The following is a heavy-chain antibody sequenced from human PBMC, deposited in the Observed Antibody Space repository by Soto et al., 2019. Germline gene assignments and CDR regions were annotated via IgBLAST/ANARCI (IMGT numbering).Heavy chain of an antibody. CDR2: ISSSSSYI. V-gene: IGHV3-21*01. CDR3: ANSLDNWNDLYYFDY. D-gene: IGHD1-20*01. J-gene: IGHJ4*02. CDR1: GFTFSSYS. Sequence: GGSLRLSCAASGFTFSSYSMNWVRQAPGKGLEWVSSISSSSSYIYYADSVKGRFTISRDNAKNSLYLQMNSLRAEDTAVYYCANSLDNWNDLYYFDYWGQGTLVTVSS.